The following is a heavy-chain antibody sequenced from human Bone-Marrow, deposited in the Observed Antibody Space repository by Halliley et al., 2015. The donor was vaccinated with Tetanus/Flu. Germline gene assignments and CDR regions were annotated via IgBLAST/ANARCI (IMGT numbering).Heavy chain of an antibody. D-gene: IGHD4-4*01. J-gene: IGHJ4*02. Sequence: LRLSCTVSGGSVRSISIFYWSWIRQAPGKGLEWIGHVYGSGSTSYNPSLQSRVTISVDSPKNHFSLKLNSVTAADTAVYYCARGDYSLYYFDNWGQGALITVSS. CDR1: GGSVRSISIFY. V-gene: IGHV4-61*01. CDR2: VYGSGST. CDR3: ARGDYSLYYFDN.